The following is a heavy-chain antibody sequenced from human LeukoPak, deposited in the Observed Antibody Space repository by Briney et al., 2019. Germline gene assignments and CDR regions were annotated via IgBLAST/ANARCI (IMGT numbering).Heavy chain of an antibody. CDR3: ARVHVDIVVVPAARFTYYYYMDV. CDR2: ITSSSSYT. CDR1: GFTLSNAW. J-gene: IGHJ6*03. Sequence: PGGSLRLSCAASGFTLSNAWMNWVRQAPGKGLEWISSITSSSSYTFYADSVKGRFTISRDNAKNSLYLQMNSLRAEDTAVYYCARVHVDIVVVPAARFTYYYYMDVWGKGTTVTISS. V-gene: IGHV3-21*01. D-gene: IGHD2-2*01.